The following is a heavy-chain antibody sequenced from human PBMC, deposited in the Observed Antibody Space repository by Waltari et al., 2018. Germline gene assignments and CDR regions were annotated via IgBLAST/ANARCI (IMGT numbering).Heavy chain of an antibody. CDR2: IYTSGDT. D-gene: IGHD3-3*01. J-gene: IGHJ5*02. CDR3: ARDLRHPSYYDFSFDT. V-gene: IGHV4-61*02. CDR1: GGSLNRDFSY. Sequence: VELQESGPGLVKPSQTLSLTCSVSGGSLNRDFSYWNWIRQPAGKGLEWIGRIYTSGDTNYNPSLKTRVSISVDTSRNQFSLKLTSVTAADTAVYYCARDLRHPSYYDFSFDTWGQGSLVTVSS.